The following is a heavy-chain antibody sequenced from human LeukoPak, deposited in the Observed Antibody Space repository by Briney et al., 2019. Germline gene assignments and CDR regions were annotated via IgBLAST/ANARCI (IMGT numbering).Heavy chain of an antibody. CDR2: INHTGST. V-gene: IGHV4-34*01. Sequence: SSETLSLTCAVYGGSFSGYYWSWIRQPPGKGLEWIGEINHTGSTNYNPSLKSRVTISVDTSKNQFSLKLSSVTAADTAVYYCARGRYDSSGYGWFDPWGQGTLVTVSS. CDR3: ARGRYDSSGYGWFDP. D-gene: IGHD3-22*01. J-gene: IGHJ5*02. CDR1: GGSFSGYY.